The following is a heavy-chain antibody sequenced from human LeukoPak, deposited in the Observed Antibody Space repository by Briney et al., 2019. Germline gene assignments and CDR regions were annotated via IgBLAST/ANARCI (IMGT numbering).Heavy chain of an antibody. V-gene: IGHV3-23*01. J-gene: IGHJ6*02. CDR3: AKTRSIAAQIQYFGLDV. Sequence: GGSLRLSCAASGSTFSSYAMSWVRQAPGEGLEWVSAISGSGGDTDYADSVKGRFTISRDNSKNTLYMQMSSLRAEDTAVYYCAKTRSIAAQIQYFGLDVWGQGTTVTVSS. CDR2: ISGSGGDT. CDR1: GSTFSSYA. D-gene: IGHD6-6*01.